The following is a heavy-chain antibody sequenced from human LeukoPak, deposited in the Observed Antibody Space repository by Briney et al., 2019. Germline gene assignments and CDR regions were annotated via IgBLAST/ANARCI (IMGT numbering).Heavy chain of an antibody. CDR3: AKAQGMVRFKYYFDY. CDR2: ISGSGGST. CDR1: GFTFSSYA. J-gene: IGHJ4*02. Sequence: GGSRRLSCAASGFTFSSYAMSWVRQAPGKGLEWVSAISGSGGSTYYADSVKGRFTISRDNSKNTLYLQMNSLRAEDTAVYYCAKAQGMVRFKYYFDYWGQGTLVTVSS. D-gene: IGHD3-10*01. V-gene: IGHV3-23*01.